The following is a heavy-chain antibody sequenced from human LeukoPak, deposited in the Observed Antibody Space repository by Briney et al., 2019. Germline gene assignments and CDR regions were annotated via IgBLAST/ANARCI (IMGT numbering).Heavy chain of an antibody. Sequence: SETLSLTCAVSGGSINSVDYSWSWVRQPPGKGLEWIGYISYSGTTYYNPSFNSRITISIDTSNNQFSLKLKSVTAADTAVYYCARGVVPAATLYYYYYYMDVWGKGTTVTISS. J-gene: IGHJ6*03. CDR3: ARGVVPAATLYYYYYYMDV. CDR1: GGSINSVDYS. CDR2: ISYSGTT. D-gene: IGHD2-2*01. V-gene: IGHV4-30-4*07.